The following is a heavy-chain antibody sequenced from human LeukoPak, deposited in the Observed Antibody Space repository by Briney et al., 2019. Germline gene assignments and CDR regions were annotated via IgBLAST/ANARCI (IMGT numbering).Heavy chain of an antibody. D-gene: IGHD6-19*01. CDR1: GFTFRTYG. V-gene: IGHV3-30*18. Sequence: GGCLRLSCAASGFTFRTYGIHWVRQAPGKGLEWVAVISYDGTNKYYADSVKGRFTIARDNSKNTLYLQMNSLRAEDTAVYYCAKDDALYSSGWYVRGDFDYWGQGGLVGVSS. CDR2: ISYDGTNK. J-gene: IGHJ4*02. CDR3: AKDDALYSSGWYVRGDFDY.